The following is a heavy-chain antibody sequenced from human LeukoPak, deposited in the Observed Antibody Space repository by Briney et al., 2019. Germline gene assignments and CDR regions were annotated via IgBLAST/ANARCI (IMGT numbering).Heavy chain of an antibody. CDR1: GFTFSNHG. CDR3: VSFYETY. J-gene: IGHJ4*02. CDR2: INSDGSWT. Sequence: GRSLRLSCAVSGFTFSNHGFYWVRQAPGKGLEWVSHINSDGSWTSYADSVKGRFTISKDNAKNTVYLQMNSLRAEDTAVYYCVSFYETYWGRGTLVTVSS. V-gene: IGHV3-74*01. D-gene: IGHD2/OR15-2a*01.